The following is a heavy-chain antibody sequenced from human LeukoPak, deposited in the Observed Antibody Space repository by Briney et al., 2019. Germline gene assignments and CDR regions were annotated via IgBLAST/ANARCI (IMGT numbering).Heavy chain of an antibody. CDR2: INPGDSDP. J-gene: IGHJ4*02. V-gene: IGHV5-51*01. D-gene: IGHD6-6*01. Sequence: GESLKISCQASGYTFNTYWIGWVRQMPGKGLEWMGIINPGDSDPRYSPSFQGRATISADRSISTAYLQWSSLKAPDTAMYYCARHGVGSSWFGFDYWGQGTLVTVSS. CDR3: ARHGVGSSWFGFDY. CDR1: GYTFNTYW.